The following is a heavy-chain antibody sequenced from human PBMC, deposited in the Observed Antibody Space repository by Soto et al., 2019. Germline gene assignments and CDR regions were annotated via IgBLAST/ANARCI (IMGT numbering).Heavy chain of an antibody. J-gene: IGHJ6*03. Sequence: ASVKVSCKASGGTFSSYTISWVRQAPGQGLEWMRRIIPILGIANYAQKFQGRVTITADKSTSTAYMELSSLRSEDTAVYYCASRGDEYYEPNYYYYYMDVWGKGTTVTV. CDR2: IIPILGIA. V-gene: IGHV1-69*02. CDR1: GGTFSSYT. D-gene: IGHD3-3*01. CDR3: ASRGDEYYEPNYYYYYMDV.